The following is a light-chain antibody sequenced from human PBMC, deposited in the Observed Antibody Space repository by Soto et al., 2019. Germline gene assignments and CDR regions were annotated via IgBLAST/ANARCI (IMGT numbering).Light chain of an antibody. CDR3: QQYNSYPPWT. V-gene: IGKV1-5*03. J-gene: IGKJ1*01. CDR1: QSISSW. Sequence: DIQMTQSPSTLSASVGDRVTITCRASQSISSWLAWYQQKPGKAPKLLIYKASSLESGVPSRFSGSGSATEFTLTISSLQPDDFATYYCQQYNSYPPWTFGQGTKVEIK. CDR2: KAS.